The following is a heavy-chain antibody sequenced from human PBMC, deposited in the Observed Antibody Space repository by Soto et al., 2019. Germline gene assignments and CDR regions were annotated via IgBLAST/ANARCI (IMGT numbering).Heavy chain of an antibody. J-gene: IGHJ5*02. CDR1: GGSISSGGYY. CDR2: IYYSGST. V-gene: IGHV4-31*03. Sequence: SETLSLTCTVSGGSISSGGYYWSWIRQPPGKGLEWIGYIYYSGSTYYTPSLRSRLTLSVDTSKNQLSLHLTSVTAADTAVYYCVRGGIAGHWFDPWGQGILVTVSS. D-gene: IGHD2-15*01. CDR3: VRGGIAGHWFDP.